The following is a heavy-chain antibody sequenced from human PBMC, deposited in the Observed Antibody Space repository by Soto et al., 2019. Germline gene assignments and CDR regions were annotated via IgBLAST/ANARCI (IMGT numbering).Heavy chain of an antibody. J-gene: IGHJ4*02. CDR2: ISYDGSNQ. Sequence: QVQLVESGGGVVQPGRSLRLSCAASGFTFSSYGMHWVRQAPGKGLEWVAIISYDGSNQYYADSVKGRFTISRDNSKNTLYLQMNSLRAEDTAVYYCAKALGELSPESSDHWGQGVLVTVSS. D-gene: IGHD3-16*02. V-gene: IGHV3-30*18. CDR1: GFTFSSYG. CDR3: AKALGELSPESSDH.